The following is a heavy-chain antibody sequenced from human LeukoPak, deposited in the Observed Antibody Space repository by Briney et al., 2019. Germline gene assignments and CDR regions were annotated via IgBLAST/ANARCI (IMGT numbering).Heavy chain of an antibody. CDR2: ISYDGTNK. J-gene: IGHJ6*03. CDR1: GFTFSNYV. V-gene: IGHV3-30*03. Sequence: GGSLRLSCAASGFTFSNYVIQWVRQAPGKGLEWLAVISYDGTNKYYADTVKGRFTISRDHSQSTVDLQMNTLRGADTAVYYCARSPTYYNMDVWGKGTTVTVSS. CDR3: ARSPTYYNMDV.